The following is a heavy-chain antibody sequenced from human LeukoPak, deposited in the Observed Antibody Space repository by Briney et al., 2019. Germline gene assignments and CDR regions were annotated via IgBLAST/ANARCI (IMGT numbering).Heavy chain of an antibody. J-gene: IGHJ3*02. CDR2: VSSSSSYI. CDR1: GFTFSSYS. Sequence: GGSLRLSCAASGFTFSSYSMNWVRQAPGKGLEWVSSVSSSSSYIYYADSVKGRFTISRDNAKNSLYLQMNSLRAEDTAVYYRARDGSQYYYGSGSRYDAFDIWGQGTMVTVSS. V-gene: IGHV3-21*01. D-gene: IGHD3-10*01. CDR3: ARDGSQYYYGSGSRYDAFDI.